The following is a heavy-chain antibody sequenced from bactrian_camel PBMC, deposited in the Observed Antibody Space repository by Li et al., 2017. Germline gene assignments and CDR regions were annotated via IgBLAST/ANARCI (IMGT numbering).Heavy chain of an antibody. J-gene: IGHJ4*01. CDR3: ATLRVVSGTLTIVDFEH. CDR2: ITGGGDTT. D-gene: IGHD6*01. Sequence: VQLVESGGGLVQPGGSLRLSCAASGFTFRSYPMYWVRQAPGKGLECVSSITGGGDTTYYADSVKGRFTISRDNAKNTLYLQMDSLKTEDTAVYYCATLRVVSGTLTIVDFEHWGQGTQVTVS. V-gene: IGHV3S31*01. CDR1: GFTFRSYP.